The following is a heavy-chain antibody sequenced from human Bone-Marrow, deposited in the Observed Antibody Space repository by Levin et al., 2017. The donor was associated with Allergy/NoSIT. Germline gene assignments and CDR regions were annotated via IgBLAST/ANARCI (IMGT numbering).Heavy chain of an antibody. CDR1: GGSISSGGYS. CDR3: ARTAKERSGAYYFDY. D-gene: IGHD1-26*01. V-gene: IGHV4-30-2*01. J-gene: IGHJ4*02. CDR2: IYHSGST. Sequence: SETLSLTCAVSGGSISSGGYSWSWIRQPPGKGLEWIGYIYHSGSTYYNPSLKSRVTISVDRSKNQFSLKLSSVTAADTAVSYCARTAKERSGAYYFDYWGQGTLVTVSS.